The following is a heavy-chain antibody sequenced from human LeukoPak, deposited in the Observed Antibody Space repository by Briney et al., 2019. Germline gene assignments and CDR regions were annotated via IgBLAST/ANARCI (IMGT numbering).Heavy chain of an antibody. J-gene: IGHJ4*02. CDR2: IVGSNGKT. D-gene: IGHD5-24*01. CDR3: AKDYRPDGYNDLDY. V-gene: IGHV3-23*01. CDR1: GFTFSTYT. Sequence: GGSLRLSCAASGFTFSTYTMHWVRQAPGKGLDWVSGIVGSNGKTYYADSVKGRFTISRDNSKNTLYLQMNSLRAEDTAVYFCAKDYRPDGYNDLDYWGQGPQVTVSS.